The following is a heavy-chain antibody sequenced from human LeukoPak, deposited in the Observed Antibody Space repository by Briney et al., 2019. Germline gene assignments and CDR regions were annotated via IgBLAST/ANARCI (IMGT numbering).Heavy chain of an antibody. J-gene: IGHJ4*02. D-gene: IGHD1-1*01. CDR3: ARGDGDDNWLIDY. Sequence: GESLRLSCAASGFPLSSYTMNWVRQAPGKGLEWISYISSSSSNIQYADSVKGRFTISRDNARNSLYLQMNNLRAEDTAVYHCARGDGDDNWLIDYWGQGTLVTVSS. CDR2: ISSSSSNI. V-gene: IGHV3-48*04. CDR1: GFPLSSYT.